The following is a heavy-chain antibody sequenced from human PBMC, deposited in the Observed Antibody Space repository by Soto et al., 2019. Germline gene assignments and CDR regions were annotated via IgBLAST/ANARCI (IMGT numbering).Heavy chain of an antibody. D-gene: IGHD2-2*01. CDR3: AKEATFVIVPAAHFDY. J-gene: IGHJ4*02. Sequence: GGSLRLSCAASGFTFSSYGMHWVRQAPGRGLEWVAVISYDGSNKYYADSVKGRLTISRDNSKNTLYLQMNSLRAEDTAVYYCAKEATFVIVPAAHFDYWGQGTLVTVSS. CDR2: ISYDGSNK. CDR1: GFTFSSYG. V-gene: IGHV3-30*18.